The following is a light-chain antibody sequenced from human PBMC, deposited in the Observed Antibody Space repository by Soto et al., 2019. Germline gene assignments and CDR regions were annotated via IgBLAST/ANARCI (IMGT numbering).Light chain of an antibody. Sequence: EIVMTQSPATLSVSPGERATLSCRASQSVSSNLAWYQQKPGQAPRLLIYGASTRATGIPARFSGSGSGTEFTLTLSSLQSEDFAVYYCQQYNNWPPLTFGGGTTVDIK. V-gene: IGKV3-15*01. CDR2: GAS. CDR1: QSVSSN. CDR3: QQYNNWPPLT. J-gene: IGKJ4*01.